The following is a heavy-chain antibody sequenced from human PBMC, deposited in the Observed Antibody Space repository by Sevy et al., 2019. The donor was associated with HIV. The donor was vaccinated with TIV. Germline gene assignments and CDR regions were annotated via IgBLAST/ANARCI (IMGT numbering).Heavy chain of an antibody. CDR2: ISYDGSNK. CDR1: GFTFSSYG. V-gene: IGHV3-30*18. D-gene: IGHD2-21*02. Sequence: GGSLRLSCAASGFTFSSYGMHWVRQAPGKGLEWVAVISYDGSNKYYADSVKGRFTISRDNSKNTLYLQMNSLRAEDTAVDYGAKGGGGVVVTASPNIYYYGMDVWGQGTTVTVSS. J-gene: IGHJ6*02. CDR3: AKGGGGVVVTASPNIYYYGMDV.